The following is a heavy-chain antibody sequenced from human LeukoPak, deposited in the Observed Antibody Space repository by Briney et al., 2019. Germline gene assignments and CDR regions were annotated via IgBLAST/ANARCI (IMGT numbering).Heavy chain of an antibody. CDR1: GFTFSSYW. Sequence: GGSLRLSCAASGFTFSSYWMHWVRQAPGKGLVWVSRINSDGSSTSYADSVKGRFTISRDNAKNTLYLQMNSLRAEDTAVYYCARDQSGYSCGYSYYYYYTMDVWGQGTTVTVSS. J-gene: IGHJ6*02. CDR3: ARDQSGYSCGYSYYYYYTMDV. D-gene: IGHD5-18*01. V-gene: IGHV3-74*01. CDR2: INSDGSST.